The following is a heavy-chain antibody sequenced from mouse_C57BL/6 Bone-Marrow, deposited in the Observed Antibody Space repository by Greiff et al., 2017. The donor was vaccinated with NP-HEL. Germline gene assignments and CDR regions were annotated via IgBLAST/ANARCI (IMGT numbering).Heavy chain of an antibody. CDR3: ANYYGSSPWFAY. D-gene: IGHD1-1*01. V-gene: IGHV1-64*01. CDR1: GYTFTSYW. J-gene: IGHJ3*01. CDR2: VHTNSFST. Sequence: VKLQQPGAELVKPGASVKLSCKASGYTFTSYWMHWVKQRPGQVLECILKVHTNSFSTNYNENVKSKATLTVDKSSSTAYMQLSSLTSEDSAVYYCANYYGSSPWFAYWGQGTLVTVSA.